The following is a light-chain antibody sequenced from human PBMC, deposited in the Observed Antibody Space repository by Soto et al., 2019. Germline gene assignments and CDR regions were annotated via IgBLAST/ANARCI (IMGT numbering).Light chain of an antibody. J-gene: IGLJ1*01. Sequence: QSALTQPASVSGSPGQSITISCTGTSGDIGSYNRVSWYQQHPGKAPKLIIYEVTDRPSGVSNRFSGSKSGNTASLTISGLHAEDDEEYYYSSYSNINTSACVFGTGTKLTVL. CDR3: SSYSNINTSACV. CDR1: SGDIGSYNR. V-gene: IGLV2-14*01. CDR2: EVT.